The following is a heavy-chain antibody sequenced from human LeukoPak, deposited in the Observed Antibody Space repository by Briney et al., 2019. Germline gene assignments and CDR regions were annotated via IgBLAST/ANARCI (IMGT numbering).Heavy chain of an antibody. V-gene: IGHV3-21*01. D-gene: IGHD2-2*01. J-gene: IGHJ5*02. CDR3: AGDPTTYCSSTSCLGWFDP. Sequence: GGSLRLSCAASGFTFSSYSMNWVRQAPGKGLEWVSSISSSSSYIYYADSVKGRFTISRDNAKNSLYLQMNSLRAEDTAVYYCAGDPTTYCSSTSCLGWFDPWGQGTLVTVSS. CDR1: GFTFSSYS. CDR2: ISSSSSYI.